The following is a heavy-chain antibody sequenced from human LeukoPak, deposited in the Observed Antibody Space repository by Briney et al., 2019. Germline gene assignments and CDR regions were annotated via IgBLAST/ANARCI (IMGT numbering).Heavy chain of an antibody. D-gene: IGHD2-15*01. CDR1: GGSFSGYY. Sequence: SETLSLTCAVYGGSFSGYYWSWIRQPPGKGLEWIGEINHSGSTNYNPSLKSRVTISVDTSKNQFLLKLSSVTAPDPAVYYWAGGLKWSRDAFDIWGQGTMVTVSS. CDR3: AGGLKWSRDAFDI. J-gene: IGHJ3*02. CDR2: INHSGST. V-gene: IGHV4-34*01.